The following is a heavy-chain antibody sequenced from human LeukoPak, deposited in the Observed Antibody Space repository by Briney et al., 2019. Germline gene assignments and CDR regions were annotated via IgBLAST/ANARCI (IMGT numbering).Heavy chain of an antibody. D-gene: IGHD3-10*01. CDR3: VRDLELRVYSSLYY. CDR2: IKSDGSSS. V-gene: IGHV3-74*01. J-gene: IGHJ6*01. CDR1: GFTFSRDHW. Sequence: GGSHLLSCAASGFTFSRDHWRHRVRQAPGKGLVWVSRIKSDGSSSTYADSVKGRFTISRDNAKNSLYLQMNSLRAEDTAVYYCVRDLELRVYSSLYYWGQGYPVTVSS.